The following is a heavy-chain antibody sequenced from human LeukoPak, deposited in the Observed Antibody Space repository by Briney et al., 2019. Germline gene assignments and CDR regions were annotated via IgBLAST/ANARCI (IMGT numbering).Heavy chain of an antibody. CDR1: GFTLSSYG. CDR2: ISYDGSNK. V-gene: IGHV3-30*18. D-gene: IGHD6-19*01. CDR3: AKDRRGIAVAYFDY. J-gene: IGHJ4*02. Sequence: GGSLRLSCAASGFTLSSYGMHWVRQAPGKGLEWVAVISYDGSNKYYADSVKGRFTISRDNSKNTLYLQMNSLRAEDTAVYYCAKDRRGIAVAYFDYWGQGTLVTVSS.